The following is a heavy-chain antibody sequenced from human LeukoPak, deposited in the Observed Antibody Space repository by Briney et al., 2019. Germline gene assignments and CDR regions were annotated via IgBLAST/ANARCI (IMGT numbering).Heavy chain of an antibody. CDR1: GFSVSNYY. Sequence: PGGSLRLSCAASGFSVSNYYMSWVRQPPGKGLEWVSVMNTGGGRYYGDSVKGRFTISRDNSKNTVFLQMNSLRVEDTALYYCTRGQSYCGADCYSDWGQGTLVTVSS. J-gene: IGHJ4*02. V-gene: IGHV3-66*01. CDR2: MNTGGGR. D-gene: IGHD2-21*02. CDR3: TRGQSYCGADCYSD.